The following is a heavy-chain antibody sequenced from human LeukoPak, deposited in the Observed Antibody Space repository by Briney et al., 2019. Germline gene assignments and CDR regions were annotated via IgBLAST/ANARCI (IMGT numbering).Heavy chain of an antibody. V-gene: IGHV3-23*01. CDR2: ISGSGGST. D-gene: IGHD1-14*01. J-gene: IGHJ3*02. Sequence: GGSLRLSCAASGFTFSTYSMNCVRQAPGKGLEWVSAISGSGGSTYYADSVKGRFTISRDNSKNTLYLQMTSLRAEDTAVYYCAKDRDVTPDAFDIWGQGTMVTVSS. CDR1: GFTFSTYS. CDR3: AKDRDVTPDAFDI.